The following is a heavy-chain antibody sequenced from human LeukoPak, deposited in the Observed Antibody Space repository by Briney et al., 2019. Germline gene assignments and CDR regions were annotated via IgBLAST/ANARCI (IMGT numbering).Heavy chain of an antibody. CDR1: GFTFDDYG. CDR3: ARARNLVYYYMDV. J-gene: IGHJ6*03. V-gene: IGHV3-20*04. CDR2: INWNGGST. Sequence: GGSLRLSCAASGFTFDDYGMSWVRQAPGKGLEWASGINWNGGSTGYADSVKGRFTISRDNAKNSLYLQMNSLRAEDTALYYCARARNLVYYYMDVWGKGTTVTVSS.